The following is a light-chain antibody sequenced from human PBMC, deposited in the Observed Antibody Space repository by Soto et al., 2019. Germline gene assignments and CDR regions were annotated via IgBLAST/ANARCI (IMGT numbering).Light chain of an antibody. CDR3: QQSYSSPNS. Sequence: DSQSPKSRSHLSASVGARVTIPCRASQSISSYLNSYQQKPGKAPTPLIYAASSLQSGVPSRFSGSGSGTDFTLTISSLQPEEFVPDYCQQSYSSPNSFGQGARLEIK. CDR2: AAS. J-gene: IGKJ5*01. V-gene: IGKV1-39*01. CDR1: QSISSY.